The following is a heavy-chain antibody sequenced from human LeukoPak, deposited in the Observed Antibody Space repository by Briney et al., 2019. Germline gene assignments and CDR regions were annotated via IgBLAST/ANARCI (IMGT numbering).Heavy chain of an antibody. CDR2: IYYSGST. Sequence: SQTLSLTCRVSGGSISSGGYYWSWIRQHPGKGLEWIGYIYYSGSTYYNPSLKSRVTISLDTSKNQFSLKLSSVTAADTAVYYCAKYYYDSSGYLFDPWGQGTLVTVSS. D-gene: IGHD3-22*01. J-gene: IGHJ5*02. V-gene: IGHV4-31*02. CDR3: AKYYYDSSGYLFDP. CDR1: GGSISSGGYY.